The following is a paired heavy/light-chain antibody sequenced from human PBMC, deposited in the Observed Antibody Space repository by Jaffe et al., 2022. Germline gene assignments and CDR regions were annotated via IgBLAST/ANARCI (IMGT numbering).Light chain of an antibody. Sequence: AIWMTQSPSLLSASTGDRVTISCRMSQGISSYLAWYQQKPGKAPELLIYAASTLQSGVPSRFSGSGSGTDFTLTISCLQSEDFATYYCQQYYSFPGTFGQGTKVEIK. V-gene: IGKV1D-8*02. J-gene: IGKJ1*01. CDR1: QGISSY. CDR2: AAS. CDR3: QQYYSFPGT.
Heavy chain of an antibody. D-gene: IGHD7-27*01. Sequence: EVQLLESGGGLVQPGGSLRLSCAASGFTFSSYAMSWVRQAPGKGLEWVSAISGSGGSTYYADSVKGRFTISRDNSKNTLYLQMNSLRAEDTAVYYCAKDKGQTGDQRFVWYFDLWGRGTLVTVSS. CDR2: ISGSGGST. J-gene: IGHJ2*01. CDR1: GFTFSSYA. V-gene: IGHV3-23*01. CDR3: AKDKGQTGDQRFVWYFDL.